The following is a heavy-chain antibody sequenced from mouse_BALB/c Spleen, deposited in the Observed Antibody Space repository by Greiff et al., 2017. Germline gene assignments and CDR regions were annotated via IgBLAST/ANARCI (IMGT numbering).Heavy chain of an antibody. D-gene: IGHD2-4*01. CDR2: INSNGGST. V-gene: IGHV5-6-3*01. J-gene: IGHJ2*01. Sequence: EVQLVESGGGLVQPGGSLKLSCAASGFTFSSYGMSWVRQTPDKRLELVATINSNGGSTYYPDSVKGRFTISRDNAKNTLYLQMSSLKSEDTAMYYCARGDYDYDFWGQGTTLTVSS. CDR1: GFTFSSYG. CDR3: ARGDYDYDF.